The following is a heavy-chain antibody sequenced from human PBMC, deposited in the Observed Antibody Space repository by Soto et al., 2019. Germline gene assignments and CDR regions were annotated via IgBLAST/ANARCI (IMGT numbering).Heavy chain of an antibody. CDR1: GFTFSNAW. Sequence: GGSLRLSCAASGFTFSNAWMSWVRQAPGKGLEWVGRIKSKTDGGTTDYAAPVKGRFTISRDDSKNTLYLQMNSLKTEDTAVYYCTTSPRSSYYYYYGMDVWGQGTTVTVSS. J-gene: IGHJ6*02. CDR2: IKSKTDGGTT. V-gene: IGHV3-15*01. CDR3: TTSPRSSYYYYYGMDV.